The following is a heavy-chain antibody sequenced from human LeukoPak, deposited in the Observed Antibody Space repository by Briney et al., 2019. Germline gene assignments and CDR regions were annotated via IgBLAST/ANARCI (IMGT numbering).Heavy chain of an antibody. CDR3: ARDHKVRGVDY. CDR1: GGPISSGGYS. V-gene: IGHV4-30-2*01. CDR2: IYHSEST. D-gene: IGHD3-10*01. J-gene: IGHJ4*02. Sequence: PSETLSLTCAVSGGPISSGGYSWIWLRQPPGKGLEWFGYIYHSESTYYNPSLKSRVTISVDRSKNQFSLKLSSVTAADTAVYYCARDHKVRGVDYWGQGTLVTVSS.